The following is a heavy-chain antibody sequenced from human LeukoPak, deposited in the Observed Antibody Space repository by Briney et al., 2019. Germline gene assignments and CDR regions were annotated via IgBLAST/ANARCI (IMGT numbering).Heavy chain of an antibody. CDR3: AREGGILTGYYYYFDY. Sequence: SVKVSCKASGGTFSSYAISWVRQAPGQGLEWMGRIIPIFGIANYAQKFQGRVTITADKSTSTAYMELSSLRSEDTAVYYCAREGGILTGYYYYFDYWGQGTLVTVSS. J-gene: IGHJ4*02. CDR2: IIPIFGIA. CDR1: GGTFSSYA. D-gene: IGHD3-9*01. V-gene: IGHV1-69*04.